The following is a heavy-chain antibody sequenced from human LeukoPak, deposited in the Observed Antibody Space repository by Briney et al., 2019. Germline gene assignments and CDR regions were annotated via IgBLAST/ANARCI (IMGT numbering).Heavy chain of an antibody. D-gene: IGHD2-2*01. V-gene: IGHV3-23*01. CDR2: IRGSGGGGST. CDR3: AKDRAAPAATSTFDY. Sequence: GGSLRLSCAASGFTFSNYAMSWVRQAPGKGLEWVSDIRGSGGGGSTYYADSMKGRFTISRDNSKDTLYLQMNSLRAEDTAVYYCAKDRAAPAATSTFDYWGQGTLVTVSS. J-gene: IGHJ4*02. CDR1: GFTFSNYA.